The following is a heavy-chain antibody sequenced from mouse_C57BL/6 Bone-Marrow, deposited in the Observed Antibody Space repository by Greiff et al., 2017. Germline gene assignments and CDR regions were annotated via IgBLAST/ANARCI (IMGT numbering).Heavy chain of an antibody. CDR2: IYPGSGST. CDR3: ARPYYSNYWYFDV. V-gene: IGHV1-55*01. Sequence: QVQLQQPGAELLKPGASVKMSCKASGYTFTSYWITWVKQRPGQGLVWIGDIYPGSGSTNYNEKFKSKATLTVDTSSSTAYMQLSSLTSEDSAVYYCARPYYSNYWYFDVWGTGTTVTVSS. J-gene: IGHJ1*03. CDR1: GYTFTSYW. D-gene: IGHD2-5*01.